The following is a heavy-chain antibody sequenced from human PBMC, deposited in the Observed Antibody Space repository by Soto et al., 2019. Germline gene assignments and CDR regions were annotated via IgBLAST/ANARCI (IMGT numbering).Heavy chain of an antibody. Sequence: NPSETLSLTCAVYGGSFSGYYWSWIRQPPGKGLERIGEINHSGSTNYNPSLKSRINLSVDTSKKQFSLKMFSVTAADTAISYCARGWRLDPWGQVTKVTVYS. V-gene: IGHV4-34*01. D-gene: IGHD1-1*01. CDR2: INHSGST. CDR1: GGSFSGYY. J-gene: IGHJ5*02. CDR3: ARGWRLDP.